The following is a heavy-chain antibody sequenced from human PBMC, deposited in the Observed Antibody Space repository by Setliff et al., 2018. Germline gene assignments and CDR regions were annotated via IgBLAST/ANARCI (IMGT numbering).Heavy chain of an antibody. D-gene: IGHD3-9*01. V-gene: IGHV1-24*01. CDR3: ATESLLRYFDLVGNPYAFDI. J-gene: IGHJ3*02. Sequence: GGSVKVSCKVSGYTLTELSMHWVRQAPGKGLEWMGGFDPEDGETIYAQKFQGRVTMTEDTSTDTAYMELSSLRSEDTAVYYCATESLLRYFDLVGNPYAFDIWGQGTMVTVSS. CDR2: FDPEDGET. CDR1: GYTLTELS.